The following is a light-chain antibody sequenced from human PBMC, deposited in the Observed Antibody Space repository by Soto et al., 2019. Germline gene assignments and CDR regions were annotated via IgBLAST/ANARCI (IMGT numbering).Light chain of an antibody. CDR2: AAS. J-gene: IGKJ1*01. Sequence: DIQMTQSPSSPSASVGDRVTTTCRASQSISSYLNWYQQKPGKAPKLLIYAASSLQSGVPSRFSGSGSGTDFTLTISSLQPEDFATYYCQQSYSTPWTFGQGTKVDIK. CDR1: QSISSY. CDR3: QQSYSTPWT. V-gene: IGKV1-39*01.